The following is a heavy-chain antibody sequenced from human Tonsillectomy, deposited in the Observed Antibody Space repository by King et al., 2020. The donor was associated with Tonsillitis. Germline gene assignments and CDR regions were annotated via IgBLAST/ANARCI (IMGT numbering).Heavy chain of an antibody. CDR3: AKDPNGYYVGAFEI. CDR2: IGGRGDTT. V-gene: IGHV3-23*04. D-gene: IGHD4-17*01. CDR1: GFPFIRYA. Sequence: VQLVESGGGLGQPGGSLRLSCAASGFPFIRYAMMWVRQAPGKGLEWVSAIGGRGDTTFYADSVRGRFTISRDNFKNTLYLQMNSLSAEDTAIYYCAKDPNGYYVGAFEIWGQGPTVIVSS. J-gene: IGHJ3*02.